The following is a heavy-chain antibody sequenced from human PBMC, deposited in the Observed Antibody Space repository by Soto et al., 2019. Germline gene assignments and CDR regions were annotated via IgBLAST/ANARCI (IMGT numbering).Heavy chain of an antibody. V-gene: IGHV4-39*01. J-gene: IGHJ4*02. D-gene: IGHD5-18*01. Sequence: SETLSLTCTVSGGSISSSSYYWGWIRQPPGKGLEWIGSIYYSGSTYYNPSLKSRVTISVDTSKNQFSLKLSSVTAADTAVYYCARQYSYGVYYFDDWGQGTLVTVSS. CDR1: GGSISSSSYY. CDR2: IYYSGST. CDR3: ARQYSYGVYYFDD.